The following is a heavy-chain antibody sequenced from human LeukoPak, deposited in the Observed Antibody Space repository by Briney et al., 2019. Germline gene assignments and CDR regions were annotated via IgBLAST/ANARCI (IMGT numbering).Heavy chain of an antibody. CDR1: GYTFTSYY. CDR2: INPSGGST. V-gene: IGHV1-46*01. D-gene: IGHD3-10*01. CDR3: ARVGAASIRGAFDI. Sequence: PGGSLRLSCAASGYTFTSYYMHWVRQAPGQGLEWMGIINPSGGSTSYAQKFQGRVTMTRDTSTSTVYMELSSLRSEDTAVYYCARVGAASIRGAFDIWGQGTMVTVSS. J-gene: IGHJ3*02.